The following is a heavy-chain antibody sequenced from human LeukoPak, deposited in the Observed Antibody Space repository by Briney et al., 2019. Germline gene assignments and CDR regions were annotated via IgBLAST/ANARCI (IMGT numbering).Heavy chain of an antibody. CDR3: ARVGFPTYYYYMDV. J-gene: IGHJ6*03. Sequence: ASVKVSCKDSGYTFTSYAMNWVRQAPGQGLEWMGWININTGNPTYAQGFTGRFVFSLDTSVSTAYLQISSLKAEDTAMYYCARVGFPTYYYYMDVWGKGTTVTVSS. CDR1: GYTFTSYA. CDR2: ININTGNP. V-gene: IGHV7-4-1*02. D-gene: IGHD3-10*01.